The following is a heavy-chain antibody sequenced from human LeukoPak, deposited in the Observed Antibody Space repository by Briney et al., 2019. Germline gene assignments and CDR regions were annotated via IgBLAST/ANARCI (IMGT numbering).Heavy chain of an antibody. CDR1: GFTFSSYG. D-gene: IGHD5-18*01. V-gene: IGHV3-30*18. J-gene: IGHJ4*02. CDR3: AKDTRTAMAPRTVGY. CDR2: ISYDGSNK. Sequence: GGSLRLSCAASGFTFSSYGMHWVRQAPGKGLEWVAVISYDGSNKYYADSVEGRFTISRDNSKNTLYLQMNSLRAEDTAVYYCAKDTRTAMAPRTVGYWGQGTLVTVSS.